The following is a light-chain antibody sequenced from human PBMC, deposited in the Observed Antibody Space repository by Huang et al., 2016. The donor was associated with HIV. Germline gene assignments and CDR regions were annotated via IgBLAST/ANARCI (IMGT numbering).Light chain of an antibody. CDR3: QQYFSALWT. CDR2: GAS. J-gene: IGKJ1*01. CDR1: QGISNS. V-gene: IGKV1-NL1*01. Sequence: DIQMTQSPSSLSASVADRVTITCRASQGISNSLAWYQQKTGKPPRLLVSGASKLESVVPSRFIGSGSGTDYTLTISSLQPEDFATYYCQQYFSALWTFGQGTKV.